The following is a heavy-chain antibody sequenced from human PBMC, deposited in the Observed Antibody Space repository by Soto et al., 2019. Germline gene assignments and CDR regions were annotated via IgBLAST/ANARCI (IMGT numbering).Heavy chain of an antibody. D-gene: IGHD3-3*01. Sequence: QVQLVESGGGVVQPGRSLRLSCAASGFTFSSYGMHWVRQAPGKGLEWVAVIGYDGSNKYYAESVKGRLTISRDNSKNTLYLQMNSLRAEDTAVYYCARDMYYDFWSGYQNYYGMDVWGQGTTVTVAS. J-gene: IGHJ6*02. CDR2: IGYDGSNK. V-gene: IGHV3-33*01. CDR3: ARDMYYDFWSGYQNYYGMDV. CDR1: GFTFSSYG.